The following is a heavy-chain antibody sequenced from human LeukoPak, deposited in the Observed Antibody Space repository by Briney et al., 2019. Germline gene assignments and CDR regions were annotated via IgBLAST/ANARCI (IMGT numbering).Heavy chain of an antibody. D-gene: IGHD6-19*01. CDR1: GFTFDDYG. V-gene: IGHV3-20*04. J-gene: IGHJ4*02. Sequence: SGGSLRLSCAASGFTFDDYGMSWVRQAPGKGLEWVSGINWNGGSTGYADSVKGRFTISRDNAKNSLYLQMNSLRAEDTAVYYCARVGIAVAGPVYYFDYWGQGTLVTVSS. CDR3: ARVGIAVAGPVYYFDY. CDR2: INWNGGST.